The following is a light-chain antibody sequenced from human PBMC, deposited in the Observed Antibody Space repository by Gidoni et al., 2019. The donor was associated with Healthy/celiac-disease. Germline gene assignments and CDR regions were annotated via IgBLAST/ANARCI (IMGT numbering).Light chain of an antibody. CDR2: WAS. CDR1: QSVLYSSNNKTY. Sequence: DIVMTQSPDYLAVTLGERATINCKSSQSVLYSSNNKTYLAWYQQKPGQPPKLLIYWASTRDSGVPDRFSGSGSGTDFTLTISSLQAEDVAVYYCQQYYSTPLTFGQGTRLEIK. CDR3: QQYYSTPLT. V-gene: IGKV4-1*01. J-gene: IGKJ5*01.